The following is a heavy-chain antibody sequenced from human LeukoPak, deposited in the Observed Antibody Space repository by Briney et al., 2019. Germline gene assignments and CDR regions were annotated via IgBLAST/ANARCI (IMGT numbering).Heavy chain of an antibody. Sequence: SVNVSCKASGGTFSSYAISWVRQAPGQGLEWMGGIIPIFGTANYAQKFQGRVTITADESTSTAYMELSSLRSEDTAVYYCARAQYYYGSGSYYPGLYHYYGMDVWGKGTTVTVSS. CDR3: ARAQYYYGSGSYYPGLYHYYGMDV. CDR2: IIPIFGTA. J-gene: IGHJ6*04. D-gene: IGHD3-10*01. CDR1: GGTFSSYA. V-gene: IGHV1-69*01.